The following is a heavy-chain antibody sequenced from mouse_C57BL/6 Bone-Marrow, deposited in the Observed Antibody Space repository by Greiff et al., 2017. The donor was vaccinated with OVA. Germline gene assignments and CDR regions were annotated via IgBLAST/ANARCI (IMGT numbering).Heavy chain of an antibody. CDR3: ARYMGLITPVVERYFDV. CDR1: GFTFTDYY. Sequence: EVKLVESGGGLVQPGGSLILSCAASGFTFTDYYMSWARQPPGKALEGLGFIRNKANGYTTEYSASVKGRFTIARDNSQSILYLQMNALRAEDSATYYCARYMGLITPVVERYFDVWGTGTTVTVSS. CDR2: IRNKANGYTT. J-gene: IGHJ1*03. V-gene: IGHV7-3*01. D-gene: IGHD1-1*01.